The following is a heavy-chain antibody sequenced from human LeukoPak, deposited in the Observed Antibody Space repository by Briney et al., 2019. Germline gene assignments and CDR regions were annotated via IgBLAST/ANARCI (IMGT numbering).Heavy chain of an antibody. D-gene: IGHD2-2*01. Sequence: SETLSLTCTVSGGSISSSIYYWGWIRQPPGKGLEWIGSIYYSGSTYNNPPLKSRVTISVDTSKNQFSLKLSSVTAADTAVYYCARHPHYCSSTSCPPRWFDPWGQGTLVTVSS. CDR1: GGSISSSIYY. CDR2: IYYSGST. J-gene: IGHJ5*02. V-gene: IGHV4-39*01. CDR3: ARHPHYCSSTSCPPRWFDP.